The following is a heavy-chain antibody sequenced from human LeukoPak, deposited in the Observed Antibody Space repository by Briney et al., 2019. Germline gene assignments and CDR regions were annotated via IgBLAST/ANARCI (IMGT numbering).Heavy chain of an antibody. V-gene: IGHV5-51*01. CDR3: AVAIWSGIAAAGTPRY. CDR1: GYSFTSYW. CDR2: IYPGDSDT. J-gene: IGHJ4*02. Sequence: GESLKISCKGSGYSFTSYWIGWVRQMPGKGLEWMGIIYPGDSDTRYSPSFQGQVTISADKSISTAYLQWSSLKASDTAMYYCAVAIWSGIAAAGTPRYWGQGTLVTVST. D-gene: IGHD6-13*01.